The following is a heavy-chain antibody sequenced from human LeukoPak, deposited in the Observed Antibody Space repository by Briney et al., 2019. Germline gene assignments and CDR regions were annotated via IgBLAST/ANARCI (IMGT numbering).Heavy chain of an antibody. V-gene: IGHV4-39*01. CDR2: IYYSGST. Sequence: SETLSLTCTVSGGSISSSSYYWGWIRQPPGKGLEWIRSIYYSGSTYYNPSLKSRVTISVDTSKNQFSLKLSSVTAADTAVYYCASQIDVLRFLEWFPNWFDPWGQGSLVTVSS. J-gene: IGHJ5*02. CDR1: GGSISSSSYY. CDR3: ASQIDVLRFLEWFPNWFDP. D-gene: IGHD3-3*01.